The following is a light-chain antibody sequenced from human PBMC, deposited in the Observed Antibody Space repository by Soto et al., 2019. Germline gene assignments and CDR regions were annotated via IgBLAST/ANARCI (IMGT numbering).Light chain of an antibody. CDR3: KSYARSNTYV. CDR2: EVV. Sequence: QSALTQPPSASGSPGQSVTISCTGTKNDIGVYDFVSWYQHHPGKAPRLIIYEVVQRPSGVPDRFSGSKSGNTASLTVSGLQAADEDDYFCKSYARSNTYVFGRGTKVTVL. CDR1: KNDIGVYDF. V-gene: IGLV2-8*01. J-gene: IGLJ1*01.